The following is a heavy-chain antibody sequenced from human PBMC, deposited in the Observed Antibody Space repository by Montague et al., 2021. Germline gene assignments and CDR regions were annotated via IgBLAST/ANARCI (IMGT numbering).Heavy chain of an antibody. CDR3: ARDHGLINAWAY. J-gene: IGHJ4*02. Sequence: CAISGDSVSSTTTAWHWIRQSPSRGLEWLGRTYYRSRWYFDYAPSVKSRITIQPDTATNQFSLQANSVTPEDTAVYFCARDHGLINAWAYWGQGTLVTVSS. D-gene: IGHD2-8*01. CDR2: TYYRSRWYF. CDR1: GDSVSSTTTA. V-gene: IGHV6-1*01.